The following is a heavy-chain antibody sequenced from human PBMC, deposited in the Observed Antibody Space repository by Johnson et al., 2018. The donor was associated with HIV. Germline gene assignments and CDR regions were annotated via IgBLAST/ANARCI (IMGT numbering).Heavy chain of an antibody. CDR2: IRSDGSNK. CDR3: ARATVESAFDI. J-gene: IGHJ3*02. D-gene: IGHD4-23*01. Sequence: QMQLVESGGGVVQPGRSLRLSCAASGFTFSSYGMHWVRQAPGKGLEWVAFIRSDGSNKYYVDSVKGRFTISRDNAKNSLYLQMNSLRAEDTAVYYCARATVESAFDIWGQGTMVTVSS. V-gene: IGHV3-33*01. CDR1: GFTFSSYG.